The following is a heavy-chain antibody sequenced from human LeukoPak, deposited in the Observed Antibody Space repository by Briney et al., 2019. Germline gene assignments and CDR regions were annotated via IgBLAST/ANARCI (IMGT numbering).Heavy chain of an antibody. D-gene: IGHD1-26*01. CDR1: GFTFNSYA. V-gene: IGHV3-23*01. Sequence: PGGSLRLSCAASGFTFNSYAMAWVRQPPEKGLEWVSSITDNGINTYYADPVRGRFTISRDNSKNTLYLQMNSLRAEDTAVYYCAKGLRGNYDYWGQGTLVTVSS. J-gene: IGHJ4*02. CDR3: AKGLRGNYDY. CDR2: ITDNGINT.